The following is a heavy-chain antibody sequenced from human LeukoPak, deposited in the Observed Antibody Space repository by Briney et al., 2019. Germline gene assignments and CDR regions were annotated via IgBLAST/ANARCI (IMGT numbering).Heavy chain of an antibody. CDR1: GFTFSSHG. Sequence: PGGSLRLSCAASGFTFSSHGMHWVRQAPGKGLGWVAFIQNDGNEKYYAGSVKGRYTISRDNSKNTLYLQMNSLRTEDTADYYCAKRGTVTANFEYWGQGTLVTVSS. J-gene: IGHJ4*02. D-gene: IGHD4-17*01. V-gene: IGHV3-30*02. CDR3: AKRGTVTANFEY. CDR2: IQNDGNEK.